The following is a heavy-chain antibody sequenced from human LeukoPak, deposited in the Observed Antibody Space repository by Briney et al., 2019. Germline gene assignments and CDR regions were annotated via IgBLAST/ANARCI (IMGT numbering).Heavy chain of an antibody. J-gene: IGHJ5*02. CDR1: GGSFSGYY. D-gene: IGHD3-10*01. CDR3: ARGRRYYYGSGIRFDP. V-gene: IGHV4-34*01. CDR2: INHSGST. Sequence: PSETLSLTCAVYGGSFSGYYWSWIRQPPGKGLEWIGEINHSGSTNYNPSLKSRVTISVDTSKNQFSLQLSSVTAADTAVYYCARGRRYYYGSGIRFDPWGQGTLVTVSS.